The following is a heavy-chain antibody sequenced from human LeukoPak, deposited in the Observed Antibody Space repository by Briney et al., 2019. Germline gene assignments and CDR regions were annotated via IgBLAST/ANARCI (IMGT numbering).Heavy chain of an antibody. Sequence: SETLSLTCTVSGGSISSYYWSWIRQPPGKGLEWIGYIYYSGSTNYNPSLKSRVTISVDTSKNQFSLKLSSVTAADTAVYYCARAGPLYFGRIHNWFDPWGQGTLVTVSS. CDR3: ARAGPLYFGRIHNWFDP. CDR2: IYYSGST. J-gene: IGHJ5*02. CDR1: GGSISSYY. V-gene: IGHV4-59*01. D-gene: IGHD3-10*01.